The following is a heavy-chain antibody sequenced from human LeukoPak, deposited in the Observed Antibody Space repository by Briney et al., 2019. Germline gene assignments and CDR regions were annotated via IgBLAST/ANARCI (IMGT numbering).Heavy chain of an antibody. Sequence: GGSLRLSCAVSGFNFSNYWMTWVRQPPGKGLEWVANIKQDGTETYYVDSVKGRFTISRDNAKTSVYLQMNSLRAEDTAVYYCAKDGHSSGYSLDYWGQGTLVTVSS. CDR3: AKDGHSSGYSLDY. CDR2: IKQDGTET. V-gene: IGHV3-7*05. D-gene: IGHD3-22*01. CDR1: GFNFSNYW. J-gene: IGHJ4*02.